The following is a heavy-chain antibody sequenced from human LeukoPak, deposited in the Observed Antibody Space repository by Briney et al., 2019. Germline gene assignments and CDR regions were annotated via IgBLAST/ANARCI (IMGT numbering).Heavy chain of an antibody. V-gene: IGHV3-74*01. D-gene: IGHD3-22*01. J-gene: IGHJ4*02. CDR2: IYTDGSDT. CDR1: GFTFSNYW. CDR3: TKRPVVVITTPYFDY. Sequence: GGSLRLSCAASGFTFSNYWMHWVRQAPGKGLVWVSRIYTDGSDTTYADSVKGRFTISRDNARNTLYLQMNSLRAEDTAVYYCTKRPVVVITTPYFDYWGQGTLVTVSS.